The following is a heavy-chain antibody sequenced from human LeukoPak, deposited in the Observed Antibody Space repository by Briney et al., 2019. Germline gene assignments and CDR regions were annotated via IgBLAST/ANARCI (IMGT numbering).Heavy chain of an antibody. J-gene: IGHJ4*02. V-gene: IGHV3-48*03. CDR3: ARGASMGGYDYFDY. D-gene: IGHD5-12*01. CDR2: ISSSGSTI. Sequence: PGGSLRLSCAASGFTFSSYKMNWVRQAPGKGLEWVSYISSSGSTIYYADSVKGRFTISRDNAKNSLYLQMNSLRAEDTALYYCARGASMGGYDYFDYWGQGTLVTVSS. CDR1: GFTFSSYK.